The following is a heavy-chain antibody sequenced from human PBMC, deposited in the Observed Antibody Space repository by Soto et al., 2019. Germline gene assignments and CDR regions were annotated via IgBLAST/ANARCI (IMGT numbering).Heavy chain of an antibody. CDR1: GFTSSAHP. J-gene: IGHJ4*02. Sequence: EVQLLESGGGLVQPGGSLRLSCAASGFTSSAHPMSWLRQAPGKGLEWVSSIRESGDGRYYADAVKGRFTISRDNFRNTVYLQMNSLRAEDTSVYYCARGRPPYCRETKCYWTDDYWGQGTLVTASS. CDR3: ARGRPPYCRETKCYWTDDY. CDR2: IRESGDGR. V-gene: IGHV3-23*01. D-gene: IGHD2-15*01.